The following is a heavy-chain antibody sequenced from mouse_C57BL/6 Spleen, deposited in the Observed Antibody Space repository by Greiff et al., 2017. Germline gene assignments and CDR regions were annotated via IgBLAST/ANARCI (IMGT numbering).Heavy chain of an antibody. CDR1: GYTFTDYY. D-gene: IGHD2-4*01. J-gene: IGHJ4*01. Sequence: VQLQQSGPELVKPGASVKISCKVSGYTFTDYYMNWVKQSHGKSLEWIGDINPNNGGTSYNQKFKGKATLTVDKSSSTAYMELRSLTSEDSAVYYCASCYYDYGYAMDDWGQGTSVTVSS. CDR3: ASCYYDYGYAMDD. V-gene: IGHV1-26*01. CDR2: INPNNGGT.